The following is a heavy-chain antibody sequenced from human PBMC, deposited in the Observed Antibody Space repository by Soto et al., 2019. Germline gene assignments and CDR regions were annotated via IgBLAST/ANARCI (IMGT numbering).Heavy chain of an antibody. V-gene: IGHV5-51*01. Sequence: GESLKISCKGSGYKFATYWIGWVRQTPGKGLEWIGIIYPPNSDTKYSPSFEGQVTISAEKSINTAYLQWSSLTASDTAVYYCARHRLYSSSWTTFDYWGQGTLVTVSS. D-gene: IGHD2-2*01. CDR3: ARHRLYSSSWTTFDY. CDR1: GYKFATYW. CDR2: IYPPNSDT. J-gene: IGHJ4*02.